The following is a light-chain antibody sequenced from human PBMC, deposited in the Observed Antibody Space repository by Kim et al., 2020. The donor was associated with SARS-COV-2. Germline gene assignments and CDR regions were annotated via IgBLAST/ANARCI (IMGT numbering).Light chain of an antibody. CDR2: DSS. J-gene: IGLJ2*01. CDR3: LLSYSGLVF. CDR1: PGAVTSGHY. V-gene: IGLV7-46*01. Sequence: PGGTATLPGPPNPGAVTSGHYPSWFQRKPGQAPRTLIYDSSHNHSWTPARFSGSLLGGNAALTLSGAQPEDEADYYCLLSYSGLVFFGGGTQLTVL.